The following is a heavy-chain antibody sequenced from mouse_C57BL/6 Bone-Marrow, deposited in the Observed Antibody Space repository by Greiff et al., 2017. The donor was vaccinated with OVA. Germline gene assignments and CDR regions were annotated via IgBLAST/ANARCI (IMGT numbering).Heavy chain of an antibody. D-gene: IGHD2-4*01. J-gene: IGHJ3*01. CDR2: FHPYNDDT. CDR3: ARPGDYDGDWFAY. Sequence: VQLQQSGAELVKPGASVKMSCKASGYTFTTYPIEWMKQNHGKSLEWIGNFHPYNDDTKYNEKFKGKATLTVEKSSSTVYLALSRLTSDDSAVYYGARPGDYDGDWFAYWGQGTLVTVSA. V-gene: IGHV1-47*01. CDR1: GYTFTTYP.